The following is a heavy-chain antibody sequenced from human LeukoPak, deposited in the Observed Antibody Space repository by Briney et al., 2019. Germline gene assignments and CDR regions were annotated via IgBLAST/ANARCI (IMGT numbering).Heavy chain of an antibody. CDR1: GFTFSSYE. Sequence: GGSLRLSCAASGFTFSSYEMNWVRQAPGKGLEWVSYISSSGSTIYYADSVKGRFTISRDNAKNSLYLQMNSLRAEDTAVYYCARDEQQLVPDDYWGQGTLVTVSS. J-gene: IGHJ4*02. D-gene: IGHD6-13*01. V-gene: IGHV3-48*03. CDR3: ARDEQQLVPDDY. CDR2: ISSSGSTI.